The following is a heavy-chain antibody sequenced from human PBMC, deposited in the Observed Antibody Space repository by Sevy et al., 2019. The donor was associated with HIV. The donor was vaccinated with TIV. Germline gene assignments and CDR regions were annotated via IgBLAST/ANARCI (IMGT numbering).Heavy chain of an antibody. CDR1: GFTFSSYG. J-gene: IGHJ3*02. Sequence: GGSLRLSCAASGFTFSSYGMHWVRQAPGKGLEWVAVIWYDGSNKYDADSVKGRFTNSRDNSKNTLYLQMNSLRAEDTAVYYCARDTFSSGYTDAFDSWGQWTMVTVSS. D-gene: IGHD3-22*01. CDR3: ARDTFSSGYTDAFDS. CDR2: IWYDGSNK. V-gene: IGHV3-33*01.